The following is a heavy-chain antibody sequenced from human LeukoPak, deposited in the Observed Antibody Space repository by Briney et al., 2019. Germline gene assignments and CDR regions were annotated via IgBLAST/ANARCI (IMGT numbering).Heavy chain of an antibody. CDR1: GGSITSNDHY. J-gene: IGHJ5*02. D-gene: IGHD3-10*01. CDR2: IYYSGTT. CDR3: ARAHVWFGELLHNWFDP. V-gene: IGHV4-30-4*01. Sequence: PSETLSLTCTVSGGSITSNDHYWSWIRQTPGQGLEWIGNIYYSGTTYYDPSLKSRVSISVDTSKSQFSLNLSSVTAADTAVYYCARAHVWFGELLHNWFDPWGQGTLVTVSS.